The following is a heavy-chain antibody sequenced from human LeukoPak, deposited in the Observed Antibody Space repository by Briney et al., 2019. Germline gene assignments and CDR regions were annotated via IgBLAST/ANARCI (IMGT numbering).Heavy chain of an antibody. D-gene: IGHD1-26*01. CDR2: ISGSGGST. CDR1: GFTFSSYA. V-gene: IGHV3-23*01. CDR3: AKDAWGVGATFFAYYFDY. Sequence: SGGSLRLSCAASGFTFSSYAMSWVRQAPGKGLEWVSAISGSGGSTYYADSVKGRFTISRDNSKNTLYLQMNSLRAEDTAVYYCAKDAWGVGATFFAYYFDYWGQGTLVTVSS. J-gene: IGHJ4*02.